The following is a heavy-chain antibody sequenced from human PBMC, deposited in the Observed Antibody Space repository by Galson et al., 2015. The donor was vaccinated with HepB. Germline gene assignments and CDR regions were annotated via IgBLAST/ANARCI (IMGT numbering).Heavy chain of an antibody. CDR1: GGSISSGDYY. J-gene: IGHJ3*02. CDR2: IYYNGST. V-gene: IGHV4-61*08. CDR3: ARLNYYDSSGYNHHDAFDI. D-gene: IGHD3-22*01. Sequence: LSLTCTVSGGSISSGDYYWSWIRQPPGKGLEWIGYIYYNGSTNYNPSLKSRVTISVDTSKNQFSLKLSSVTAADTAVYYCARLNYYDSSGYNHHDAFDIWGQGTMVTVSS.